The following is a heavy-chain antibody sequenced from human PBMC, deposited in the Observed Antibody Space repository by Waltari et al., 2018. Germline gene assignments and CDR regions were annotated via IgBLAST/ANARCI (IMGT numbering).Heavy chain of an antibody. CDR2: TNPNSGDT. J-gene: IGHJ4*02. CDR3: SRDLGSDYGNRDY. CDR1: GSTLHAYY. D-gene: IGHD4-17*01. Sequence: QVHLGQSGAKVKKPGYSVKVSCKVPGSTLHAYYRRWVRRATGQGHEWRGRTNPNSGDTKYAQKFQARVTLTRDTSINTAYMELSSLKSDDTAVYYWSRDLGSDYGNRDYWGQGTLVTVPS. V-gene: IGHV1-2*06.